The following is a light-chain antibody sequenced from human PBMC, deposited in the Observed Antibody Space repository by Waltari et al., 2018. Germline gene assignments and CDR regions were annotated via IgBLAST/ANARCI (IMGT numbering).Light chain of an antibody. V-gene: IGLV1-47*01. CDR2: RNN. CDR3: ASWDDSHYV. J-gene: IGLJ1*01. Sequence: QSVLTQPPSASATPGQRVSISCSGSHPNPGSNFLYWYQHPPGTAPKLLIYRNNQRPSRVPDRFSASKYGTSASLAISELRSEDEGIYYCASWDDSHYVFGPGTTVSVL. CDR1: HPNPGSNF.